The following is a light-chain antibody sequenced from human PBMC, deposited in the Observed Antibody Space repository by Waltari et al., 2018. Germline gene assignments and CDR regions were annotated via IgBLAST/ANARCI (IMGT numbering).Light chain of an antibody. Sequence: EIVMTQSPPTLSVSPGERVSLSCRASQSVSSNLAWYQHKPGQAPRLLIYGATTWATGTPPRFSGSGSGTEFTLTISSVQSEDVAVYYCLQYNDWPPMNTFGQGTRLEIK. J-gene: IGKJ2*01. CDR2: GAT. V-gene: IGKV3-15*01. CDR1: QSVSSN. CDR3: LQYNDWPPMNT.